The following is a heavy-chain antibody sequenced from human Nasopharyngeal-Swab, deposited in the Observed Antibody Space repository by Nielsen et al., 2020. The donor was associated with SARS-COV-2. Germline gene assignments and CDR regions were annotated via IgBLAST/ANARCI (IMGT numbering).Heavy chain of an antibody. Sequence: GESLKISCAASGFTFSSYAMHWVRQAPGKGLEWVAVISYDGSNKYYADSVKGRFTISRDNSKNTLYLQMNSLRAEDTAVYYCARDLVGATYWGQGTLVTVSP. CDR2: ISYDGSNK. V-gene: IGHV3-30*04. CDR3: ARDLVGATY. CDR1: GFTFSSYA. J-gene: IGHJ4*02. D-gene: IGHD1-26*01.